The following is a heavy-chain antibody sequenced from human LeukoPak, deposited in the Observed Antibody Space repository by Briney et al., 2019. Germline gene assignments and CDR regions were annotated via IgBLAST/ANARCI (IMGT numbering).Heavy chain of an antibody. Sequence: PSETLSPTCTVSGGSISSYYWSWIRQPPGKRLEWIGYIYYSGSTNYNPSLKSRVTISVDTSKNQFSLKLSSVTAADTAVYYCARAYSYGRNDYWGQGTLVTVSS. D-gene: IGHD5-18*01. CDR2: IYYSGST. CDR1: GGSISSYY. J-gene: IGHJ4*02. CDR3: ARAYSYGRNDY. V-gene: IGHV4-59*08.